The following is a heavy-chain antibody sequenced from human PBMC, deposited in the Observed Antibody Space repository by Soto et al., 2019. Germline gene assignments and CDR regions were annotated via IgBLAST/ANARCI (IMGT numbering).Heavy chain of an antibody. V-gene: IGHV4-31*11. J-gene: IGHJ4*02. Sequence: QVQLQESGPGLVKPSQTLSLTCAVSGGSISSGGYYWSWIRQYAGKGLEWIAYIHHSGSTTYNPSLKSRGAMSVDTSKNQFALKLTSVTAADTALYYCARGPGMDSPAYEFDYWGQGTLVSVSP. D-gene: IGHD3-16*01. CDR1: GGSISSGGYY. CDR2: IHHSGST. CDR3: ARGPGMDSPAYEFDY.